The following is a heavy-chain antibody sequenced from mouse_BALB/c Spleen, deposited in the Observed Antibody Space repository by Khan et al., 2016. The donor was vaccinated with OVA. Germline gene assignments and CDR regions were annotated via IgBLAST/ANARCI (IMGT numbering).Heavy chain of an antibody. V-gene: IGHV1-77*01. CDR3: ARRNYSGYTLAY. CDR2: ISPGSGGT. D-gene: IGHD1-2*01. Sequence: QVQLQQSGAELARPGASVKLSCKASGYSFTDYYINWVKQRTGQGLEWIGEISPGSGGTYYNEKFKGKATLTADKSSSTAYMQLSSLASEASAVYFCARRNYSGYTLAYWGQGTLVTVSA. CDR1: GYSFTDYY. J-gene: IGHJ3*01.